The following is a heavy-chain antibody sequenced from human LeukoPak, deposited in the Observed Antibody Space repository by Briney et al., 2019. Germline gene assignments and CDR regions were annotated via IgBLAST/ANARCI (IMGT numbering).Heavy chain of an antibody. V-gene: IGHV3-7*01. Sequence: GGSLRLSCAASGFTFSSYWMSWVRQAPGKGLEWVANIKQDGSEKYYVDSVKGRFTVSRDNAKNSLYMQMNSLRAEDTAVYYCARDADLGATITGTFDIWGQGTMVTVSS. CDR3: ARDADLGATITGTFDI. D-gene: IGHD5-24*01. CDR2: IKQDGSEK. J-gene: IGHJ3*02. CDR1: GFTFSSYW.